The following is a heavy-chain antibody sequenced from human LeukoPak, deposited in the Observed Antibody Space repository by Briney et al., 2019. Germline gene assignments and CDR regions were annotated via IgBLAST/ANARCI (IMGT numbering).Heavy chain of an antibody. J-gene: IGHJ5*02. CDR3: ARDSDSSGWGNWFDP. CDR2: VNSDGSST. CDR1: GFTFSSYW. Sequence: GGSLRLSCAASGFTFSSYWMHWVRQAPGKGLVWVSRVNSDGSSTSYADSVKGRFTISRDNAKNTLYLQMNSLRAEDTAVYYCARDSDSSGWGNWFDPWGQGTLVTVSS. V-gene: IGHV3-74*01. D-gene: IGHD6-19*01.